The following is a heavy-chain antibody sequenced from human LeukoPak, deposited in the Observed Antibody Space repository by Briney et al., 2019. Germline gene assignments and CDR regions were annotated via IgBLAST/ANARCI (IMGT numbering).Heavy chain of an antibody. Sequence: PGGSLRLSCAASGFTFSTYAVNWVRQAPGKGLEWVSTISATGGSTYYADSVKGRFTISRDNSKNTLYLQMNSLRAEDTAVYYCAKSEQQLAEWCDTRGEGTLVTVSS. CDR1: GFTFSTYA. V-gene: IGHV3-23*01. CDR3: AKSEQQLAEWCDT. D-gene: IGHD1-1*01. J-gene: IGHJ5*02. CDR2: ISATGGST.